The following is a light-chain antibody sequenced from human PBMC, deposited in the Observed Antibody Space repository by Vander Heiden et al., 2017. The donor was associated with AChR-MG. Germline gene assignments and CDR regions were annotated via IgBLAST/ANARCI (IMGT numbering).Light chain of an antibody. CDR1: QSVSSN. J-gene: IGKJ1*01. CDR2: GAS. CDR3: QQYNNWPPWT. V-gene: IGKV3-15*01. Sequence: ERVMTQSPATLSVSPGERATLSCRASQSVSSNLAWYQQKPGQAPRLLMYGASTRATGIPARFSGSGYGTEFTLTISSRQSEDFAVYYCQQYNNWPPWTFGQGTKVEIK.